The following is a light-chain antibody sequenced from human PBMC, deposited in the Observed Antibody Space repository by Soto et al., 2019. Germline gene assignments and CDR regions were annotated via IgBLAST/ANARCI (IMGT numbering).Light chain of an antibody. V-gene: IGLV4-69*01. Sequence: QLVLTQSPSASASLGASVKLTCTLSSGHSSYAIAWHQQQPEKGPRYLMKLNSDGSHYRGDGIPDRFSGSSSGAERYLTISSLPSEDEADYYCQTWGTDTYVVFGGGTKLTVL. CDR2: LNSDGSH. J-gene: IGLJ2*01. CDR1: SGHSSYA. CDR3: QTWGTDTYVV.